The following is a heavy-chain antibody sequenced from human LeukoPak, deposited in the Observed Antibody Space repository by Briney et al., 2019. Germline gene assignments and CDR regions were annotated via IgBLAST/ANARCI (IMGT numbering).Heavy chain of an antibody. CDR1: GFTFSSEA. CDR3: VKGFVHPTYYFEY. D-gene: IGHD3-10*01. J-gene: IGHJ4*02. Sequence: GGSLRLSCAASGFTFSSEAMMWVRRSPEKGLEWVSSITGSGDGTYYADSVRGRFTISRDNSKNTLYLQMNSLRAEDTAVYFCVKGFVHPTYYFEYWGQGTLVTVSS. V-gene: IGHV3-23*01. CDR2: ITGSGDGT.